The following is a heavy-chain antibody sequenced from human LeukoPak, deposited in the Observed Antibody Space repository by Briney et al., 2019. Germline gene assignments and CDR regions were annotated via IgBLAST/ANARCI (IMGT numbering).Heavy chain of an antibody. J-gene: IGHJ4*02. D-gene: IGHD7-27*01. Sequence: PGGSLRLSCAASGFTFSSYAMSWVRQAPGKGLEWVSAISGSGGSTYYADSVKGRFTISRDNAKNSLYLQMNSLRAEDTAVYYCARDLLPRNAGLGIFFDYWGQGTLVTVSS. CDR3: ARDLLPRNAGLGIFFDY. CDR2: ISGSGGST. CDR1: GFTFSSYA. V-gene: IGHV3-23*01.